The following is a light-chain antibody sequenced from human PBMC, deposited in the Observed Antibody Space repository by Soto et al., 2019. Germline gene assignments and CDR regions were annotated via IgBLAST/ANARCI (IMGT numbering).Light chain of an antibody. CDR3: IAYSAASSLLV. V-gene: IGLV2-14*01. Sequence: QSVLTQPAAVSGSPGQTITISCTGTRTDIGGYDLVSWYQQHPGKASRLLIHEVSNRSSGSSTRFTGAKSDNVASLTISGLRSEVASDYFCIAYSAASSLLVFGRGTQVTV. CDR1: RTDIGGYDL. J-gene: IGLJ1*01. CDR2: EVS.